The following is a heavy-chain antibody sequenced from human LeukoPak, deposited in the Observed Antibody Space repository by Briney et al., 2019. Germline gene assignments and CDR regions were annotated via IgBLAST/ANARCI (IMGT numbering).Heavy chain of an antibody. CDR1: GFSFTSYE. D-gene: IGHD3-16*01. CDR2: ISSDGRVG. CDR3: ARGGGRHVEH. V-gene: IGHV3-48*03. Sequence: PGGSLRLSCAASGFSFTSYEMNWVRQAPGKGLEWVSHISSDGRVGRYVDSVRGRFTMSRDNAKNLLFLQMNGLRVEDTAVYYCARGGGRHVEHWGQGTLVTVSS. J-gene: IGHJ1*01.